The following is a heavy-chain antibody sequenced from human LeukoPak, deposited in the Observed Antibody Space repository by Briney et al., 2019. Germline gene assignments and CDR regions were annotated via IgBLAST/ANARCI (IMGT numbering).Heavy chain of an antibody. CDR1: GGSFSGYY. Sequence: SETLSLTCAVYGGSFSGYYWSWIRQPPGKGLEWIGEINHSGSTNYNPSLKGRVTISVDTSKNQFSLKLSSVTAADTAVYYCVGQWGAFRHLDYWGQGILVTVSS. CDR2: INHSGST. J-gene: IGHJ4*02. D-gene: IGHD1-26*01. CDR3: VGQWGAFRHLDY. V-gene: IGHV4-34*01.